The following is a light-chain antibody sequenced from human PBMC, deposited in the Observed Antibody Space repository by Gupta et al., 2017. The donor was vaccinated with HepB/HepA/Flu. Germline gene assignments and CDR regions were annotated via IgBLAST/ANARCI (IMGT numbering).Light chain of an antibody. CDR1: SSNIGAVYD. CDR2: GNT. J-gene: IGLJ3*02. CDR3: QSYDTSLSASV. Sequence: QSVLPQPPSLPVAPGRRAASSCTGGSSNIGAVYDVHWYQQLPGTAPKLLIYGNTHRPSGVPERFSGSKSGTSASLAITGLQAEDEANYYCQSYDTSLSASVFGGGTKLTVL. V-gene: IGLV1-40*01.